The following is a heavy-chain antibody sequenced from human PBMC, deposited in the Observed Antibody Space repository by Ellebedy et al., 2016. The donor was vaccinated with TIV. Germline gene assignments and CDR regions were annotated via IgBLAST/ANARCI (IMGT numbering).Heavy chain of an antibody. CDR1: GYTFTKYG. V-gene: IGHV1-18*04. CDR2: ISGYNGDT. Sequence: ASVKVSCKTSGYTFTKYGISWVRQAPGQGLEWMGWISGYNGDTNYAQKFQGRVTMTTDTSTSIVYMELRSLSFDDTAVYYCTRGFYEKFDPWGQGTLVTVS. J-gene: IGHJ5*02. D-gene: IGHD5/OR15-5a*01. CDR3: TRGFYEKFDP.